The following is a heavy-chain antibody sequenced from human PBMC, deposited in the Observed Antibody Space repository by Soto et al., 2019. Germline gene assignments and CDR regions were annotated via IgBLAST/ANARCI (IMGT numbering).Heavy chain of an antibody. V-gene: IGHV4-61*01. D-gene: IGHD2-8*02. Sequence: QVQLQESGPGLVKPSETLSLTCTVSGDSISSSSYYWSWIRQPPGKGLEWIGYIYYTGNTDYNPSLKSRLTISLDMSKNQFSLKLNSVTAADTAVYYCVRYCAGGNCSVGRFDPGGQGALVTVSS. J-gene: IGHJ5*02. CDR3: VRYCAGGNCSVGRFDP. CDR1: GDSISSSSYY. CDR2: IYYTGNT.